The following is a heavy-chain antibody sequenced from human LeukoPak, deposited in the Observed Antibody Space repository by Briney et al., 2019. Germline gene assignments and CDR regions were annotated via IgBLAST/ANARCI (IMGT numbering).Heavy chain of an antibody. Sequence: GGSLRLSCAASGFTVSSNYMSWVRQAPGKGLEWVSVIYSGGSTYYADSVKGIFTISRDNSKNTLYLQMNSLRAEDTAVYYCARGQAYYYDSRDYWGQGTLVTVSS. D-gene: IGHD3-22*01. J-gene: IGHJ4*02. CDR3: ARGQAYYYDSRDY. CDR2: IYSGGST. CDR1: GFTVSSNY. V-gene: IGHV3-66*01.